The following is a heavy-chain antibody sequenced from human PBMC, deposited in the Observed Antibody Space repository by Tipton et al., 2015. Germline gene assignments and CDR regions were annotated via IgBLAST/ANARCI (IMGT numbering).Heavy chain of an antibody. V-gene: IGHV4-39*02. CDR1: GGSISSSSYY. D-gene: IGHD2-15*01. Sequence: TLSLTCTVSGGSISSSSYYWAWIRQPPGKGLEWIGSLYFSGSTYYNPSLNSRVTISIDTSRNQFSLKLSSVTAADTAVYYCARDFTPYQYYGLDVWGQGTTVTVSS. J-gene: IGHJ6*02. CDR3: ARDFTPYQYYGLDV. CDR2: LYFSGST.